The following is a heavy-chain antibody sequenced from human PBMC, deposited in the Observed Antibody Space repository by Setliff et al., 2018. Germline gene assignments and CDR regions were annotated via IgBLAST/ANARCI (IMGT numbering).Heavy chain of an antibody. J-gene: IGHJ3*01. V-gene: IGHV3-23*01. D-gene: IGHD2-15*01. CDR1: TLTFTYA. CDR2: INGDGADT. CDR3: AKDWWGPPESFDV. Sequence: GGSLRLSCAASTLTFTYAMSWVRQTPGKGLEWIASINGDGADTYYAASMKGRFTISRDNSKRTLYLQMSSLRADYTAVYYCAKDWWGPPESFDVWGQGTVVTVSS.